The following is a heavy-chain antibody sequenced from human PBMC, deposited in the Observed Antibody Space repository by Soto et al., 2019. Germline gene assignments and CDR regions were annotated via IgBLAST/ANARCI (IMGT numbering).Heavy chain of an antibody. J-gene: IGHJ6*02. V-gene: IGHV3-73*02. CDR3: TRRRYYYYGIDV. CDR1: GFTFSGSA. CDR2: IRSKANSYAT. Sequence: EVQLVESGGGLVQPGGSLKLSCAASGFTFSGSAMHWVRQASGKGLEWVGRIRSKANSYATAYAASVKGRFTISRDDSKNTAYLQMNSLKTEDTAVYYCTRRRYYYYGIDVWGQGTTVTVSS.